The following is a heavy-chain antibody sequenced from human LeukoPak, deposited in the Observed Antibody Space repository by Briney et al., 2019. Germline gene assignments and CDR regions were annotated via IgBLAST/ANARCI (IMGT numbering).Heavy chain of an antibody. CDR1: GGSISSYY. D-gene: IGHD1-20*01. CDR2: IYYSGST. Sequence: SETLSLTCTVSGGSISSYYWSWIRQPPGKGLEWIGYIYYSGSTNYNPSLKSRVTISVDKSKNQFSLKLSSVTAADTAVYYCARGYNWNYPDYWGQGTLVTVSS. CDR3: ARGYNWNYPDY. V-gene: IGHV4-59*01. J-gene: IGHJ4*02.